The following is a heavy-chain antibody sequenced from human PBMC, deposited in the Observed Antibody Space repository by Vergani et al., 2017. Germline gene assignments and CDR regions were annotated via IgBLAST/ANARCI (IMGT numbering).Heavy chain of an antibody. CDR1: GYTFTSYY. CDR2: INPSGGST. CDR3: AKDLGGCNSISCSYYMDV. Sequence: QVQLVQSGAEVKKPGASGKVSCKASGYTFTSYYMHWVRQAPGQGLEWMGIINPSGGSTSYAQKFQGRVTMTRDTSTSTVYMELSSLRSEDTAVYYCAKDLGGCNSISCSYYMDVWGKGTTVTV. D-gene: IGHD2/OR15-2a*01. V-gene: IGHV1-46*01. J-gene: IGHJ6*03.